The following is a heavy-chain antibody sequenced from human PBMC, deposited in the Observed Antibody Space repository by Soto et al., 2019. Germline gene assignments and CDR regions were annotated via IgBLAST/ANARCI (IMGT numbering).Heavy chain of an antibody. CDR1: GFIFSSYV. V-gene: IGHV3-30-3*01. CDR2: ISNDGNK. Sequence: QVQLVESGGDVVQPGRYLRLSRAASGFIFSSYVIHWVRQGPGKGLEWVALISNDGNKHYADSVKDRFTISRDTSKNKLDLEMNSLSAEDTGIYYCGREDESSGYAGTFQHWGQGTLVTVSP. D-gene: IGHD3-22*01. J-gene: IGHJ1*01. CDR3: GREDESSGYAGTFQH.